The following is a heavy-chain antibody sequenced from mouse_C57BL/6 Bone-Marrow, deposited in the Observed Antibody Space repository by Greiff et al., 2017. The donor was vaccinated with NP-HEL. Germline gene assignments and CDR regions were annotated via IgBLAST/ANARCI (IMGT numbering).Heavy chain of an antibody. V-gene: IGHV1-42*01. CDR3: ARDECDGRPAWFAY. Sequence: VQLQQSGPELVKPGASVKISCKASGYSFTGYYMNWVKQSPEKSLEWIGEINPSTGGTTYNQKFKAKATLTVDKSSSTAYMQLKSLTSEDSAVEYCARDECDGRPAWFAYWGQGTLVTVSA. CDR2: INPSTGGT. J-gene: IGHJ3*01. D-gene: IGHD1-1*01. CDR1: GYSFTGYY.